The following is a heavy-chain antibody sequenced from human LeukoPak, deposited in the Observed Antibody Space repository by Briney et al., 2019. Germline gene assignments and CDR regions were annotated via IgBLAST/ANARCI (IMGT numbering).Heavy chain of an antibody. D-gene: IGHD2-21*02. CDR2: IWYDGSNK. CDR3: ARARLPNTPYCGGDCYSGVNY. Sequence: PGGSLRLSCAASGFTFSSYGMHWVRQAPGKGLEWVAVIWYDGSNKYYADSVKGRFTISRDNSKNTLYLQMNSLRAEDTAVYYCARARLPNTPYCGGDCYSGVNYWGQGTLVTVSS. V-gene: IGHV3-33*01. CDR1: GFTFSSYG. J-gene: IGHJ4*02.